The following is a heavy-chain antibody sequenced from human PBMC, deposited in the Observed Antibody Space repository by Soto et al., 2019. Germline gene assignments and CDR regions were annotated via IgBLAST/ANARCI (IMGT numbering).Heavy chain of an antibody. CDR2: IIPICGTA. CDR1: GGTFSSYA. CDR3: ARGRAVAGRGYYYYGMDV. V-gene: IGHV1-69*01. Sequence: QVQLVQSGAEVKKPGSSVKVSCKASGGTFSSYAISWVRQAPGQGLEWMGGIIPICGTANYAQKFQGRVTITADESTSTAYRELSSLRSEDTAVEYCARGRAVAGRGYYYYGMDVWGQGTTVTVAS. J-gene: IGHJ6*02. D-gene: IGHD6-19*01.